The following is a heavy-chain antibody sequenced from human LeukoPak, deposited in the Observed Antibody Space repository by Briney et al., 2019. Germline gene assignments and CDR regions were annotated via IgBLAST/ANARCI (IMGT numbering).Heavy chain of an antibody. V-gene: IGHV4-34*01. CDR1: GGSFSGYY. D-gene: IGHD3-3*01. CDR3: ASPRNFWSGYSYYYYMDV. Sequence: PSETLSLTCAVYGGSFSGYYWSWIRQPPGNGLVWIGEINHSGSTNYNPSLKSRVTISVDTSKNQFSLKLSSVTAADTAVYYCASPRNFWSGYSYYYYMDVWGKGTTVTVSS. CDR2: INHSGST. J-gene: IGHJ6*03.